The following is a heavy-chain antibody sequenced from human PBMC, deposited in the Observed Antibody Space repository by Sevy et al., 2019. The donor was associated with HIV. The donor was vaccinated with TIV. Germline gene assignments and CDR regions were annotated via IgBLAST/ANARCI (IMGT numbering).Heavy chain of an antibody. V-gene: IGHV3-21*04. J-gene: IGHJ4*02. CDR3: VRDSSGFQ. CDR1: VFTFSTYS. CDR2: ISRNSTFR. Sequence: GGSLRLSCAASVFTFSTYSMNWVRQAPGKGLEWVSLISRNSTFRYYADSVKGRFSISRDNAKDSMHLQMNSLRVEDTAIYYCVRDSSGFQWGQGILVTVSS. D-gene: IGHD3-22*01.